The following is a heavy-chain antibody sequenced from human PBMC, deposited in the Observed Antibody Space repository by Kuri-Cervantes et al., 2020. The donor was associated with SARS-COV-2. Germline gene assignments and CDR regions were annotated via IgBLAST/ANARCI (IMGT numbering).Heavy chain of an antibody. J-gene: IGHJ5*02. CDR3: ARGGSRRVALLTFDP. V-gene: IGHV4-59*01. D-gene: IGHD2-15*01. Sequence: SETLSLTCTVSGGSISSYYWSWIRQPPGKGLEWIGYIYYSGGTTYNPSLKSRVTISVDTSKNQFSLKLSSVTAADTAVYYCARGGSRRVALLTFDPWGQGNLVTVSS. CDR1: GGSISSYY. CDR2: IYYSGGT.